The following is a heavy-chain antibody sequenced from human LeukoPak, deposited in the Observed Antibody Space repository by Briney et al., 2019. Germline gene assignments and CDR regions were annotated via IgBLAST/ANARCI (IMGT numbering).Heavy chain of an antibody. CDR2: IYSGDSDP. CDR3: ARGRYDNSGICFDY. D-gene: IGHD3-10*01. J-gene: IGHJ4*02. CDR1: GYSLTRYW. V-gene: IGHV5-51*01. Sequence: RGVSLKIFCKVSGYSLTRYWIGWVRQMRGKGLEWMGIIYSGDSDPRYSPSFQGQDPLSAYKAIGTAYLQWSSLKASDSAMYYCARGRYDNSGICFDYWNLGTLATVYS.